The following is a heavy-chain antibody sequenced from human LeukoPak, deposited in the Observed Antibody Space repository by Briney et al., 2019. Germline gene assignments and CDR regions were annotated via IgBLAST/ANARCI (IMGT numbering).Heavy chain of an antibody. V-gene: IGHV3-21*01. Sequence: GGSLRLSCAASGFTFSSYSMNWVRQAPGKGLEWVSSISSSSYIYYADSVKGRFTISRDNAKNSLYLQMNSLRAEDTAVYYCARDTGTTWGDYWGQGTLVTVSS. CDR2: ISSSSYI. CDR3: ARDTGTTWGDY. D-gene: IGHD1-1*01. J-gene: IGHJ4*02. CDR1: GFTFSSYS.